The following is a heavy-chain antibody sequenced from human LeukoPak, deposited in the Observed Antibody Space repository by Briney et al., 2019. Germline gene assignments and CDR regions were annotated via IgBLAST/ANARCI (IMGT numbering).Heavy chain of an antibody. CDR2: IYYSGST. CDR3: ARVRGNKRTYYMDV. J-gene: IGHJ6*03. D-gene: IGHD1/OR15-1a*01. Sequence: SETLSLTCTVSGGSISSSSYYWGWIRQPPGKGLEWIGSIYYSGSTYYNPSLKSRVTISVDTSKNQFSLKLSSVTAADTAVYYCARVRGNKRTYYMDVWGKGTTVTVSS. CDR1: GGSISSSSYY. V-gene: IGHV4-39*01.